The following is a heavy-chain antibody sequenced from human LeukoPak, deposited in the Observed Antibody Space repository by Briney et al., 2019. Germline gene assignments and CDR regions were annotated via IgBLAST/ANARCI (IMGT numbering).Heavy chain of an antibody. CDR3: ARDSSSWSYYYYMDV. Sequence: SETLSLTCTISGGSVSDYYWSWIRQSPGKGLEWIGYIYHTGSTSYSPSLKSRVTISADTSQNQFSLKLSSVTAADTAVYYCARDSSSWSYYYYMDVWGKGTTVTVSS. CDR2: IYHTGST. V-gene: IGHV4-59*02. J-gene: IGHJ6*03. CDR1: GGSVSDYY. D-gene: IGHD6-13*01.